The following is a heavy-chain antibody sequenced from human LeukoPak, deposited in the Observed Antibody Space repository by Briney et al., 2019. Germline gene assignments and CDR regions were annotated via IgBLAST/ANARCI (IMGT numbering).Heavy chain of an antibody. CDR3: ARGKGRGSYRNWFDP. CDR2: INHSGST. J-gene: IGHJ5*02. Sequence: SETLSLTCTVSGGSISNYYWSWIRQPPGKGLEWIGEINHSGSTNYNPSLKSRVTISVDTSKNQFSLKLSSVTAADTAVYYCARGKGRGSYRNWFDPWGQGTLVTVSS. CDR1: GGSISNYY. D-gene: IGHD1-26*01. V-gene: IGHV4-34*01.